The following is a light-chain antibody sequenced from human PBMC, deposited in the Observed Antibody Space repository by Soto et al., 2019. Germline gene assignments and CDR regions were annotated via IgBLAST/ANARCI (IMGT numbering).Light chain of an antibody. V-gene: IGLV2-8*01. Sequence: QSALTQPPSASGSPGQSVTISCTGTSSDVGGYNSVSWYQQHPGKAPKLIIYEVTKRPSGVPDRFSGSKSGNTASLTVSGLQAEDEADYYCSSHAGISNVVFGGATKLTVL. CDR3: SSHAGISNVV. CDR1: SSDVGGYNS. J-gene: IGLJ3*02. CDR2: EVT.